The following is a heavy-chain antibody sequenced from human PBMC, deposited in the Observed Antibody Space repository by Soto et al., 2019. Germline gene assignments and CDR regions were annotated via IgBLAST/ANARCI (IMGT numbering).Heavy chain of an antibody. CDR1: GGTVSSDS. Sequence: QVQLVQSGADVKKPESSVKFSCKASGGTVSSDSINWVRQSPGQGLQWMGRIIPILGTANYAQRFQGRVTITADKSTNTAYMELNSLRSEDTAVYDGAPAATVSANWFDPWGQGTLVTVSS. V-gene: IGHV1-69*08. D-gene: IGHD2-2*01. CDR3: APAATVSANWFDP. J-gene: IGHJ5*02. CDR2: IIPILGTA.